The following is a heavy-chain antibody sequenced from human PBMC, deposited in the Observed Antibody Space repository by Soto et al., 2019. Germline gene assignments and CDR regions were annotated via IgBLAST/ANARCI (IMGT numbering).Heavy chain of an antibody. Sequence: PGGSLRLSCAASGFTFDDYAMHWVRQAPGKGLEYVSTLSGSGVNAYYADSVKGRFTISRDNSKNTLYLQMNSLRVEDTAIYYCAKPLQVYWGQGTQVTVSS. V-gene: IGHV3-23*01. J-gene: IGHJ4*02. CDR1: GFTFDDYA. CDR3: AKPLQVY. CDR2: LSGSGVNA.